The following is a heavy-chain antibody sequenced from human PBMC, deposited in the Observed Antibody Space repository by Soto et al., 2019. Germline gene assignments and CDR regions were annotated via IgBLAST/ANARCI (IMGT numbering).Heavy chain of an antibody. D-gene: IGHD2-2*01. Sequence: SETLSLTCTVSGGSITSGDYYWSWIRQPPGKGLEWIGFTFYRGSTYFNPSLKSRLSISLDASKNQFSLKLRSVTAADTAMYYCDRLSLTSHEYYGMDVWGQGTKVTVYS. V-gene: IGHV4-30-4*01. J-gene: IGHJ6*02. CDR2: TFYRGST. CDR1: GGSITSGDYY. CDR3: DRLSLTSHEYYGMDV.